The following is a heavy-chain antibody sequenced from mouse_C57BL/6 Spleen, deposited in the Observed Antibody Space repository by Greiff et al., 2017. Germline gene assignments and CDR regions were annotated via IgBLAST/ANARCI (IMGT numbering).Heavy chain of an antibody. V-gene: IGHV1-64*01. Sequence: QVQLQQPGAELVKPGASVKLSCKASGYTFTSYWMHWVKQRPGQGLEWIGMIHPNSGSTNYNEKFKSKATLTVDKSSSTAYMQLSSLTSEDSAVYYCARGDYYGSSYVRYFDVWGTGTTVTVSS. CDR2: IHPNSGST. CDR3: ARGDYYGSSYVRYFDV. D-gene: IGHD1-1*01. CDR1: GYTFTSYW. J-gene: IGHJ1*03.